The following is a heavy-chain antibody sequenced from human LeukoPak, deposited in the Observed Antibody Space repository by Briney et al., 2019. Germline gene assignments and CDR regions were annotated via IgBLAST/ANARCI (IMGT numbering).Heavy chain of an antibody. D-gene: IGHD2-2*02. V-gene: IGHV3-21*01. CDR3: ARAHPVPAAIFDYYYGMDV. CDR1: GFTFSSYS. Sequence: GGSLRLSCAASGFTFSSYSMNLVRQAPGKGLEWVSSISSSSSYIYYADSVKGRFTISRDNAKNSLYLQMNSLRAEDTAVYYCARAHPVPAAIFDYYYGMDVWGQGTTVTVSS. CDR2: ISSSSSYI. J-gene: IGHJ6*02.